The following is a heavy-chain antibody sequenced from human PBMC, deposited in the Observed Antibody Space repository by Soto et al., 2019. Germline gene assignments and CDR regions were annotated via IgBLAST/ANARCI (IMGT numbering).Heavy chain of an antibody. CDR3: ARVGPDDSSGYYPFDY. CDR2: IYYSGST. Sequence: PLETLSLTCTVSGGSISSYYWSWIRQPPGKGLEWIGYIYYSGSTNYNPSLKSRVTISVDTSKNQFSLKLSSVTAADTAVYYCARVGPDDSSGYYPFDYWGQGTLVTVSS. CDR1: GGSISSYY. D-gene: IGHD3-22*01. V-gene: IGHV4-59*01. J-gene: IGHJ4*02.